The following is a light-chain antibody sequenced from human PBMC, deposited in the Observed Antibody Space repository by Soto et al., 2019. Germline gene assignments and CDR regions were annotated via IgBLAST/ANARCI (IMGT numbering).Light chain of an antibody. V-gene: IGKV3-20*01. Sequence: EVVLTQSPGTLSLSPGESATLSCRASQSVYINSLAWYQHKRGRAPRLLIYGASTRATAVPDRFTGSGSGTDFALTISSLEPEDAAVYYCQQYRDSPFTFGPGTNLDIK. CDR3: QQYRDSPFT. J-gene: IGKJ2*01. CDR1: QSVYINS. CDR2: GAS.